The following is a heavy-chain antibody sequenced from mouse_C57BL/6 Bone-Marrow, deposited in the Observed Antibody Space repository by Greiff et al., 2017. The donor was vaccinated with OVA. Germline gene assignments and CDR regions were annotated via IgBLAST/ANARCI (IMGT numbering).Heavy chain of an antibody. Sequence: QVQLQQSGAELVKPGASVKLSCKASGYTFTSYWMQWVKQRPGQGLEWIGEIDPSDSYTNYNQKFKGKATLTVDTSSSTAYMQLSSLTSEDSAVYYCARDDDLEYWGQGTTLTVSS. J-gene: IGHJ2*01. V-gene: IGHV1-50*01. D-gene: IGHD2-3*01. CDR3: ARDDDLEY. CDR1: GYTFTSYW. CDR2: IDPSDSYT.